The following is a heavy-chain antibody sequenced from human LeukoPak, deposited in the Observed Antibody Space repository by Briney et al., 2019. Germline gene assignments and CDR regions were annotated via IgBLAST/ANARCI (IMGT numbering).Heavy chain of an antibody. Sequence: SETLSLTCTVSGGSISSYYWSWIRQPPGKGLEWIGYIYYSGSTNYNPSLKSRVTISVDTSKNQFSLKLSSVTAADTAVYYYARDPYFDYWGQGTLVTVSS. CDR1: GGSISSYY. J-gene: IGHJ4*02. CDR2: IYYSGST. V-gene: IGHV4-59*01. CDR3: ARDPYFDY.